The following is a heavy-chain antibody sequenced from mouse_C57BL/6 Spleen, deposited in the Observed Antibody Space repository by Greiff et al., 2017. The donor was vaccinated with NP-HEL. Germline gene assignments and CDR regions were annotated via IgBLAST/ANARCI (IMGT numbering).Heavy chain of an antibody. Sequence: LQESGAELAKPGASVKLSCKASGYTFTSYWMHWVKQRPGQGLEWIGYINPSSGYTKSNEKFKDKATLTADKSSSTAYMQLGSLTYEDSAVYYCSRSSGTEDFADWGKGTLVTVSA. CDR3: SRSSGTEDFAD. CDR2: INPSSGYT. D-gene: IGHD2-14*01. V-gene: IGHV1-7*01. CDR1: GYTFTSYW. J-gene: IGHJ3*01.